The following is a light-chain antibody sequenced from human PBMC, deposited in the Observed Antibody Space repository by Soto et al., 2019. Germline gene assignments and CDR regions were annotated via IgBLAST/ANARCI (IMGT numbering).Light chain of an antibody. CDR3: QHYGTSAL. CDR1: QSVSDMY. V-gene: IGKV3-20*01. J-gene: IGKJ3*01. Sequence: EIVLTQSPGTLSLSPGERATLSCRASQSVSDMYLAWYQQKPGQAPRLLIYASNRATGIPDRFSGSGSGTYFTLTISRLEPEDFAVYYCQHYGTSALFGPGTKVKIK. CDR2: AS.